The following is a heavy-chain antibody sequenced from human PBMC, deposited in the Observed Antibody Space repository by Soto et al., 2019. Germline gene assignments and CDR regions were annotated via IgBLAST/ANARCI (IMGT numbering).Heavy chain of an antibody. J-gene: IGHJ4*02. Sequence: SGTLALTCTVSGDSISSGGYSWSWIRQPPQKGLEWIGYIYHTGSTSYSPSLKSRVTISVDKSKNQFSLILNSVTAADTAIYYCARAHYGPSGYYFDSWGQGTLVTVSS. CDR1: GDSISSGGYS. CDR2: IYHTGST. D-gene: IGHD3-22*01. CDR3: ARAHYGPSGYYFDS. V-gene: IGHV4-30-2*01.